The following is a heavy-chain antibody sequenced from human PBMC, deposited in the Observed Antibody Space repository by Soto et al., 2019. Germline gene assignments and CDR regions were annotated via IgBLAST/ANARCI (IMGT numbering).Heavy chain of an antibody. CDR2: INYSGGT. Sequence: QVQLQESGPRLVKPSETLSLTCTVSGGSLRSYYCSWFRQPPGKGLEWVGYINYSGGTFYNPSLRSRVTMSVATSNNQSSLMVNSVTATDTAVYYCARQGFGELHGLVDVCGQGTTVTVAS. V-gene: IGHV4-59*08. CDR3: ARQGFGELHGLVDV. D-gene: IGHD3-10*01. CDR1: GGSLRSYY. J-gene: IGHJ6*02.